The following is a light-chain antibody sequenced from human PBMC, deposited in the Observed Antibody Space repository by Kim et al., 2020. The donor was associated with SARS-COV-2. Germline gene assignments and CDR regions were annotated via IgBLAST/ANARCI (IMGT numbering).Light chain of an antibody. J-gene: IGKJ3*01. Sequence: ATINCKSSQNVVYHSENKSYIAWYQQKPGQSPKLLIYWASTRQSEVPDRFSGSGSGTDFTLTISSLQTEDLAVYYCQQYYSPPFTFGPGTKVDIK. CDR2: WAS. V-gene: IGKV4-1*01. CDR1: QNVVYHSENKSY. CDR3: QQYYSPPFT.